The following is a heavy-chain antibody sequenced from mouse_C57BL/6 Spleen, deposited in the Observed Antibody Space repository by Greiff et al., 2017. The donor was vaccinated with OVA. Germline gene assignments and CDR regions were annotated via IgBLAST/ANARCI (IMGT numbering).Heavy chain of an antibody. CDR3: ARDYSNYLFAY. D-gene: IGHD2-5*01. CDR2: IYPRDGST. V-gene: IGHV1-85*01. CDR1: GYTFTSYD. Sequence: VQLVESGPELVKPGASVKLSCKASGYTFTSYDINWVKQRPGQGLEWIGWIYPRDGSTKYNEKFKGKATLTVDTSSSTAYMELHSLTSEDSAVYFCARDYSNYLFAYWGQGTLVTVSA. J-gene: IGHJ3*01.